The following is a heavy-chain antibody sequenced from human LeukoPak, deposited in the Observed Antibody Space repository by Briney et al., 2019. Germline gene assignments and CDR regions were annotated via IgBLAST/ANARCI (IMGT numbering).Heavy chain of an antibody. J-gene: IGHJ5*02. D-gene: IGHD2-2*02. CDR1: GGSISSGDYY. Sequence: PSQTLSLTCTVSGGSISSGDYYWSWIRQPPGKGLEWIGYIYYSGSTYYNPSLKSRVTISVDTSKNQFSLKLSSVTAADTAVNYCAREGYCSSTSCYISSWFDPWGQGTLVTVSS. CDR3: AREGYCSSTSCYISSWFDP. CDR2: IYYSGST. V-gene: IGHV4-30-4*01.